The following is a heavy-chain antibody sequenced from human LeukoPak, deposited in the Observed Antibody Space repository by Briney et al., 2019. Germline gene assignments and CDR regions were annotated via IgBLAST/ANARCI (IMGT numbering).Heavy chain of an antibody. V-gene: IGHV3-20*04. CDR3: ARGIAAAGTWYYYYMDV. Sequence: PGGSLRLSCAASGFTFSNYWMHWVRQAPGKGLVWVSGINWNGGSTGYADSVKGRFTISRDNAKNSLYLQMNSLRAEDTALYYCARGIAAAGTWYYYYMDVWGKGTTVTVSS. CDR1: GFTFSNYW. J-gene: IGHJ6*03. D-gene: IGHD6-13*01. CDR2: INWNGGST.